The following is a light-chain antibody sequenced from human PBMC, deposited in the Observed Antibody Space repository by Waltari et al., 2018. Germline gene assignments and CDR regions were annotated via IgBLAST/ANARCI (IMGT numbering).Light chain of an antibody. CDR2: ATS. CDR1: PSVSSSY. CDR3: PQYGSAPYT. Sequence: IVLTKSPGTLSLSPGERATLSCRASPSVSSSYLAGYRQKPGQAPRPGIDATSSMSAGLTERLSGSGSGTDFTLTMSRLEPEDFAVYYSPQYGSAPYTFGQGTKLEI. J-gene: IGKJ2*01. V-gene: IGKV3-20*01.